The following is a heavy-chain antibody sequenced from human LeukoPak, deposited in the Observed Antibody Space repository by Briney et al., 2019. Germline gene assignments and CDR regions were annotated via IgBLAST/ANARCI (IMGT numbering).Heavy chain of an antibody. V-gene: IGHV3-48*01. Sequence: GGSLRLSCAASGFAFSSYSMNWVRQAPGKGLEWVSYISSSSSTIYYADSVKGRFTISRDNAKNSLYLQMNSLRAEDTAVYYCARGWELLSAFDIWGQGTMVTVSS. D-gene: IGHD1-26*01. CDR2: ISSSSSTI. CDR3: ARGWELLSAFDI. J-gene: IGHJ3*02. CDR1: GFAFSSYS.